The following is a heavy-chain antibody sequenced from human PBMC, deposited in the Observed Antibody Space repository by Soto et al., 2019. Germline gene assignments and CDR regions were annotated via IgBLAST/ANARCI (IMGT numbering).Heavy chain of an antibody. V-gene: IGHV3-33*01. J-gene: IGHJ4*02. CDR3: ARDGVGITTFFGYFDY. CDR1: GFNFRGYG. Sequence: QVQLMQSGGGVVQPGRSLRLSCEASGFNFRGYGMHWVRQAPGKGLEWVAITRHDGSNTYYADSVRGRFTISRDNSKNTLYLQMNSLRVEDTALYYCARDGVGITTFFGYFDYWGQGTLITVSS. D-gene: IGHD1-26*01. CDR2: TRHDGSNT.